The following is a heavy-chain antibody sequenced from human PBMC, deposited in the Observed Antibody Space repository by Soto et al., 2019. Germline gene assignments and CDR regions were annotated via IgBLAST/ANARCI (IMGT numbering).Heavy chain of an antibody. Sequence: QVQLVQSGAEVKKPGASVKVSCKASGYTFTSYYIHWVRQAPGQGLEWMGIINPSGGSTTYAQKFQGRVTMTRDTSTSTVYMELSSLRSEDTAVYYCARDDVVPAAFDYWGQGTLVTVSS. V-gene: IGHV1-46*01. J-gene: IGHJ4*02. CDR2: INPSGGST. D-gene: IGHD2-2*01. CDR3: ARDDVVPAAFDY. CDR1: GYTFTSYY.